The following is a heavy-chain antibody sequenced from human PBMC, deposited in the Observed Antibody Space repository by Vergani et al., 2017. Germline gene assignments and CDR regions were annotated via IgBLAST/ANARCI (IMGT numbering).Heavy chain of an antibody. CDR2: IGTAGDT. CDR1: GFTFSSYD. Sequence: EVQLVETGGGLIQPGGSLRLSCAASGFTFSSYDMHWVRQATGKGPEWVSAIGTAGDTYYPGSVKGRFTNSRENAKNALDLQMNSLSAGDTAVYYCARVDCSGGSCYSMFGYNWFDPWGQGTLVTVSS. J-gene: IGHJ5*02. V-gene: IGHV3-13*01. D-gene: IGHD2-15*01. CDR3: ARVDCSGGSCYSMFGYNWFDP.